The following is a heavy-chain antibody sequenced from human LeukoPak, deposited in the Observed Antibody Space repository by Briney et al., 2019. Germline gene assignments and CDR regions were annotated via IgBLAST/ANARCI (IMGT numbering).Heavy chain of an antibody. J-gene: IGHJ4*02. D-gene: IGHD3-9*01. CDR1: GYTFSGYY. CDR3: ARVGYYDILTGYYIPYYFDY. Sequence: ASVKVSCKASGYTFSGYYIHWVRQAPGQGLEWMGWIIPNSGATNYAQNFQGRVTMTRDTSISTAYMELSRLRSDDTAVYYCARVGYYDILTGYYIPYYFDYWGQGTLVTVSS. CDR2: IIPNSGAT. V-gene: IGHV1-2*02.